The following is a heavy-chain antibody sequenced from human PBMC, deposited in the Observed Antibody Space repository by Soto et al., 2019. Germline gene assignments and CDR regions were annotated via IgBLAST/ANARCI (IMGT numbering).Heavy chain of an antibody. D-gene: IGHD3-22*01. V-gene: IGHV3-23*01. CDR3: AKDRPIYYDSSGYYSFGY. Sequence: LRLSCAASGFTFSSYAMSWVRQAPGKGLEWVSIISGSGGSTYYADSVKGRFTISRDNSKNTLYLQMNSLRAEDTAVYYCAKDRPIYYDSSGYYSFGYWGQGTLVTVSS. CDR2: ISGSGGST. J-gene: IGHJ4*02. CDR1: GFTFSSYA.